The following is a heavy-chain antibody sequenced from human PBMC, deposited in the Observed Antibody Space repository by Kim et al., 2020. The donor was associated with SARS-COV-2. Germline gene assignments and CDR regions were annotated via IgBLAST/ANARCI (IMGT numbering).Heavy chain of an antibody. D-gene: IGHD4-17*01. Sequence: ASVKVSCKASGYTFTTYDLNWVRQAPGQGLEWMGWLNPSTGVTGYAQKFRDRITLTRDTSINTAYMELSSLESEDTAVYYCARDYGGNSGWFDPWGQGTLVTVYS. CDR1: GYTFTTYD. CDR2: LNPSTGVT. V-gene: IGHV1-8*01. J-gene: IGHJ5*02. CDR3: ARDYGGNSGWFDP.